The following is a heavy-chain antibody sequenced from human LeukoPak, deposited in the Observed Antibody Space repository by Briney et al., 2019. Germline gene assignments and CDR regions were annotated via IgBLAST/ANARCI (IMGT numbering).Heavy chain of an antibody. D-gene: IGHD3-3*01. CDR2: INHSGST. CDR3: ASRAGDYDLWSGYYFDY. J-gene: IGHJ4*02. CDR1: GGSFSGYY. Sequence: SETLSLTCAVYGGSFSGYYWSWIRQPPGKGLEWIGEINHSGSTNYNPSLKSRVTISVDTPKNQFSLKLSSVTAADTAVYYCASRAGDYDLWSGYYFDYWGQGTLVTVSS. V-gene: IGHV4-34*01.